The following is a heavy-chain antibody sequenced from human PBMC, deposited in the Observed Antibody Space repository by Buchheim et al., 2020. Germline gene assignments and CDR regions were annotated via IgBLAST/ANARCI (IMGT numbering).Heavy chain of an antibody. Sequence: QVQLVESGGGVVQPGRSLRLSCAASGFTFSSYGMHWVRQAPGKGLEWVAVIWYDGSNKYYADSVKGRFTISRDNSKNTLYLQMNSLRAEDTAVYYCARDGVGLLWFGELLGGMDVWGQGTT. V-gene: IGHV3-33*01. CDR3: ARDGVGLLWFGELLGGMDV. D-gene: IGHD3-10*01. CDR2: IWYDGSNK. J-gene: IGHJ6*02. CDR1: GFTFSSYG.